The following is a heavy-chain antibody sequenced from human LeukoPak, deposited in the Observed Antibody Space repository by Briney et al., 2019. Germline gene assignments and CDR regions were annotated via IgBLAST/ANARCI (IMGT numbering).Heavy chain of an antibody. J-gene: IGHJ5*02. CDR3: ARDNYARANWFDP. Sequence: ASVKVSCKASGGTFSSYAISWVGQAAGQGLEWVGGIMHNFGTANYAQQFQGRVTITPDESTSTAYMELSSLRSEDTAVYCCARDNYARANWFDPWGQGTLVTVS. CDR1: GGTFSSYA. D-gene: IGHD1-7*01. V-gene: IGHV1-69*13. CDR2: IMHNFGTA.